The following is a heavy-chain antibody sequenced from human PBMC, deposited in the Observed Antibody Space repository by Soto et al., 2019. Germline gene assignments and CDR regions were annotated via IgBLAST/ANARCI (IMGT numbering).Heavy chain of an antibody. V-gene: IGHV1-3*04. D-gene: IGHD3-10*01. Sequence: QVQLVQSGAEVPKPGAAVTISCKASGYTFTDYALHWVRQAPGQRPEWMGWIITRSGDTKYSPKFQDRITITRDTSATTVYMSLSTLTSEDTAIYYCARDIGSGSYYDSNNWFDPWGQGTLVTVSS. J-gene: IGHJ5*02. CDR2: IITRSGDT. CDR1: GYTFTDYA. CDR3: ARDIGSGSYYDSNNWFDP.